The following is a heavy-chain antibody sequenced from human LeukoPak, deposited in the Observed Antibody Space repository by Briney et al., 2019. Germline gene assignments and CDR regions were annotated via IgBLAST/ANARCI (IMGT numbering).Heavy chain of an antibody. CDR3: ARADIVVVPTAIGEGD. CDR1: GFTFSSYS. J-gene: IGHJ4*02. CDR2: ISSSSYI. Sequence: GGSLRLSCAASGFTFSSYSTNWVRQAPGKGLEWVSSISSSSYIYYADSVKGRFTISRDNAKNSLYLQMNSLRAEDTAVYYCARADIVVVPTAIGEGDWGQGTLVTVSS. V-gene: IGHV3-21*06. D-gene: IGHD2-2*01.